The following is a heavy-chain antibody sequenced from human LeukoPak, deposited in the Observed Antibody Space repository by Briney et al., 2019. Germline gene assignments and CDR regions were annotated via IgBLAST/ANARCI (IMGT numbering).Heavy chain of an antibody. D-gene: IGHD3-10*01. CDR2: IIPIFGTA. CDR3: ARVPMVRGVTTPYYMDV. J-gene: IGHJ6*03. V-gene: IGHV1-69*05. CDR1: GGTFSSYA. Sequence: EASVTVSCKASGGTFSSYAISWVRQAPGQGLEWMGGIIPIFGTANYAQKFQGRVTITTDESTSTAYMELSSLRSEDTAVYYCARVPMVRGVTTPYYMDVGGKGTTVTVSS.